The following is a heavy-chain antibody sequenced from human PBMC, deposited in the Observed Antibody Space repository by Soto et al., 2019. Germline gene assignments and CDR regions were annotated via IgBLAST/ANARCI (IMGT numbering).Heavy chain of an antibody. J-gene: IGHJ4*02. D-gene: IGHD5-12*01. Sequence: QVQLVESGGGVVQPGRSLRLSCAASGFTFSDYGMHWVRQAPGKGLEWVAVISSDGSNKYSADSVKGRCTISRDTSKNTLYLQMNSLRADDTAVYYCAAGVGLVEFDYWGQGTLVTVSS. CDR3: AAGVGLVEFDY. V-gene: IGHV3-30*03. CDR2: ISSDGSNK. CDR1: GFTFSDYG.